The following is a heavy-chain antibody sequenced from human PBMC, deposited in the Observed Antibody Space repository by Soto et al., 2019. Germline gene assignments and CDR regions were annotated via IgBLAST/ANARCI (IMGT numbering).Heavy chain of an antibody. CDR3: ASHPSRGAFDI. D-gene: IGHD3-10*01. V-gene: IGHV3-7*02. Sequence: GGSLRLSCAASGFTFSSYWMSWVRQAPGKGLEWVANIKQDGSEKYSVDSVKGRFTISRDNAKNSLYLQMNSLRAEDTALYYCASHPSRGAFDIWGQGTMVTVSS. CDR1: GFTFSSYW. J-gene: IGHJ3*02. CDR2: IKQDGSEK.